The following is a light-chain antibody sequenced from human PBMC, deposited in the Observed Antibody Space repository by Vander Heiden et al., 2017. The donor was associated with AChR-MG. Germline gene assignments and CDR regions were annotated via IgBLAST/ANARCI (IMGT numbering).Light chain of an antibody. J-gene: IGKJ2*01. CDR3: QHYGSSLDT. V-gene: IGKV3-20*01. Sequence: ELVLTPSPGLLSSSPEQRVTLSCRASQTISSAYLSVDQQKTGKAPRLLIYGASTRATDIPVRFSGSGSGTDFTLTISRLEPEDCAVYYCQHYGSSLDTCGQGTKLEIK. CDR2: GAS. CDR1: QTISSAY.